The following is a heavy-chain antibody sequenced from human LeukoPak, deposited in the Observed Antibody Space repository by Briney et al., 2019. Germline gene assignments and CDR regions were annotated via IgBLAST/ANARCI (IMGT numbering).Heavy chain of an antibody. J-gene: IGHJ4*02. D-gene: IGHD1-26*01. V-gene: IGHV3-30*18. Sequence: GGSLRLSCVTSGFXFSNYAIHWVRQAPGKGLEWVAVISYDGVNEYYANSLKGRFTISRDSSGNTLYLQMNSLRIDDTAVYYCVKASSGSYWGGYFDYWGQGALVTVSS. CDR3: VKASSGSYWGGYFDY. CDR2: ISYDGVNE. CDR1: GFXFSNYA.